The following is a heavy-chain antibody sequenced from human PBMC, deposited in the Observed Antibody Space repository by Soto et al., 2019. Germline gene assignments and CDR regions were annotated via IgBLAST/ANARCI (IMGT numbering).Heavy chain of an antibody. CDR3: ARVLPGIAAAYDAFDV. CDR1: GDSVISAPYY. V-gene: IGHV4-61*03. J-gene: IGHJ3*01. Sequence: QVQLQESGPGLVKPSETLSLTCTVSGDSVISAPYYWSWIRQPPGKGLEWIGSIYYDGGTTYNSSLKSRVTISTDTSRSPLSRQLTSATPAYTAVYYWARVLPGIAAAYDAFDVLGQGTMFTGSS. CDR2: IYYDGGT. D-gene: IGHD6-13*01.